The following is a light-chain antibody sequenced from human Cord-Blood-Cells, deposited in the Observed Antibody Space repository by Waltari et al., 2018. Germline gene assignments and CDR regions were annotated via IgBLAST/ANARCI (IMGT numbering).Light chain of an antibody. Sequence: DIQMTQSPSSLSASAGGRVTITCRASQSISSYLNWYQQKPGKAPKLLIYAASSLQSGVPSRFSGSGSGTDFTLTISSLQPEDFATYYCQQSYSTPWTFGQGTKVEIK. CDR3: QQSYSTPWT. CDR1: QSISSY. V-gene: IGKV1-39*01. CDR2: AAS. J-gene: IGKJ1*01.